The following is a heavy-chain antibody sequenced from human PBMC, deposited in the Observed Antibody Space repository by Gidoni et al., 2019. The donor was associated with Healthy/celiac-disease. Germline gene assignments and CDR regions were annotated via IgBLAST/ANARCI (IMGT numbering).Heavy chain of an antibody. CDR3: ARGRGGVTTGY. D-gene: IGHD4-4*01. CDR1: GGSFSGYY. V-gene: IGHV4-34*01. Sequence: QVQLQQWGAGLLKPSETLSLTCDVYGGSFSGYYWSWIRQPPWKGLEWIAEINHSGSTNYNPSLKSPVTISVDTSKTQFSLKLSSVPAADTAVYYCARGRGGVTTGYWGQGTLVTVSS. CDR2: INHSGST. J-gene: IGHJ4*02.